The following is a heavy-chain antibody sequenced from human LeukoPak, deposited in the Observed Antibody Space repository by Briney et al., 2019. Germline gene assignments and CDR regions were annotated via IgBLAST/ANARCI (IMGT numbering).Heavy chain of an antibody. CDR2: INPSGGST. J-gene: IGHJ2*01. Sequence: ASVKVSCKASGYTFTSYYMHWVRQAPGQGLEWMGIINPSGGSTSYAQKFQGRVTMTRDTSTSTVYMELSSLRSEDTAVYYCARALYCNSTSCYNGLRYFDLWGRGTLVTVSS. CDR3: ARALYCNSTSCYNGLRYFDL. D-gene: IGHD2-2*02. V-gene: IGHV1-46*01. CDR1: GYTFTSYY.